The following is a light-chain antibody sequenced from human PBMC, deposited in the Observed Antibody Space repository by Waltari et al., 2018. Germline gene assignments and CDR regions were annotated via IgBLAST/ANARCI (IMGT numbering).Light chain of an antibody. CDR1: QSVSIN. CDR2: GAS. CDR3: QQFNDWPRT. V-gene: IGKV3-15*01. J-gene: IGKJ1*01. Sequence: EVEMTHSQAPLSVSPGERSTLSCRASQSVSINLHWYQQKPGQAPRLLIYGASTRATGVPARFSGSGSGTEFTLTISSLQSEDFAVYYCQQFNDWPRTFGHGTKVEIK.